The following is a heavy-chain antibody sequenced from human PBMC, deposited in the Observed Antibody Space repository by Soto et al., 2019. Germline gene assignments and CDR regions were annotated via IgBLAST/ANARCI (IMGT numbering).Heavy chain of an antibody. CDR2: IWYDGSHK. CDR1: GFTFSGFV. D-gene: IGHD2-2*02. V-gene: IGHV3-33*01. Sequence: PGGSLRLSCATSGFTFSGFVMQWVRQAPGKGLEWVAVIWYDGSHKYYADSVKGRSTISRDDSKNTLYLQMNNLRVEDTAVYYCVRGSSCTTTTCYNLGWFAPWGQGTLVTVSS. CDR3: VRGSSCTTTTCYNLGWFAP. J-gene: IGHJ5*02.